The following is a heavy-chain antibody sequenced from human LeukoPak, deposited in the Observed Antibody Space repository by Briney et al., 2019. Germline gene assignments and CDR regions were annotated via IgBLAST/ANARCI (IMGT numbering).Heavy chain of an antibody. D-gene: IGHD2-2*01. J-gene: IGHJ4*02. Sequence: SETLSLTCAVSGYSISSGCYWGWIRQPPGKGLEWIGSIYHSGSTYYNPSLKSRVTISVDTSKNQFSLKLSSVTAADTAVYYCARHSCSSTSCYGAFDYWGQGTLVTVSS. CDR2: IYHSGST. CDR1: GYSISSGCY. V-gene: IGHV4-38-2*01. CDR3: ARHSCSSTSCYGAFDY.